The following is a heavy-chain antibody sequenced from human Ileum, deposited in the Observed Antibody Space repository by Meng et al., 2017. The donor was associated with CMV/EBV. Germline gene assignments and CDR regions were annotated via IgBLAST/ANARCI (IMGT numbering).Heavy chain of an antibody. CDR2: INHSGST. J-gene: IGHJ6*01. CDR3: ARDSRQGVGPAATHYYYYYGKDV. CDR1: GGSFSGYY. D-gene: IGHD2-2*01. V-gene: IGHV4-34*01. Sequence: SETLSLTCAVYGGSFSGYYWSWIRQPPGKGLEWIGEINHSGSTNYNPSLKSRVTISVDTSKNQFSLKLSSVTAADTAVYYCARDSRQGVGPAATHYYYYYGKDVCGQAIT.